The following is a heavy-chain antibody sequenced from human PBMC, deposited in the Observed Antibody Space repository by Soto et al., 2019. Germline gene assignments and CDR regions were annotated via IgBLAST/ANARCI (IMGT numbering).Heavy chain of an antibody. CDR3: ARSGLAGATNFEL. J-gene: IGHJ2*01. V-gene: IGHV1-69*01. CDR1: GGTFSSYA. Sequence: QVQLVQSGAEVKKPGSSVKVSCKASGGTFSSYALSWVRQASGQGLEWMGGIIPMFGSTNYAQKFQGRVTITADESTTTAYMELTSLRSEDTAVYFCARSGLAGATNFELWGRGTLVTVSS. CDR2: IIPMFGST. D-gene: IGHD1-26*01.